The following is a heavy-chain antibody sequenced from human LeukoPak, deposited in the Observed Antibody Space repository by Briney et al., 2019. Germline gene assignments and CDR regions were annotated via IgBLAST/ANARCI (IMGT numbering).Heavy chain of an antibody. CDR3: ARNSYGDYVNDF. Sequence: GGSLRLSCAASGFTFSSYSMNWVRQAPGKGLEWVSYISTTISTMYYADSVKGRFTISRDNAKNSLYLQMNSLRAEDTAVYYCARNSYGDYVNDFWGQGTLVTVSP. D-gene: IGHD4-17*01. V-gene: IGHV3-48*04. CDR2: ISTTISTM. J-gene: IGHJ4*02. CDR1: GFTFSSYS.